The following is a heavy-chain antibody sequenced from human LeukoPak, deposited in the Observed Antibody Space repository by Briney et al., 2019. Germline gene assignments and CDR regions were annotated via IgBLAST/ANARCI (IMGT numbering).Heavy chain of an antibody. CDR2: INPNSGDT. D-gene: IGHD7-27*01. CDR3: ARELGINAFDS. J-gene: IGHJ3*02. Sequence: GASVKVSCKASGYTFTDNHMYWVRQAPGQGLECMGWINPNSGDTNYAQKFQGRVTLTRDTSISTAYMEVSRLTSDDTAVYFCARELGINAFDSWGQGTMVTVFS. CDR1: GYTFTDNH. V-gene: IGHV1-2*02.